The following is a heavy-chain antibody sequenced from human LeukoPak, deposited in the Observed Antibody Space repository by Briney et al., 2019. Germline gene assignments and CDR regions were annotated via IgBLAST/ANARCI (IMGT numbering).Heavy chain of an antibody. V-gene: IGHV3-30*03. CDR3: ARDYFDGSGFSDF. Sequence: GRSLRLSCAASGFNFSTYGIHWVRQAPGKGLEWVAVISYDGSNKQFADSVKGRFTISRDNSKNTVYMQMNRLRDEDTALYYCARDYFDGSGFSDFWGHGTLVTVSS. D-gene: IGHD3-3*01. J-gene: IGHJ4*01. CDR2: ISYDGSNK. CDR1: GFNFSTYG.